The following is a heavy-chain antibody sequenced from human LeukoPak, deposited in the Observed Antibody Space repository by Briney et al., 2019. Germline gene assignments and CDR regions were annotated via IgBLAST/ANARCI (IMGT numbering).Heavy chain of an antibody. J-gene: IGHJ4*02. CDR2: ISANGRAS. V-gene: IGHV3-23*01. D-gene: IGHD6-19*01. Sequence: PGGSLRLSCTASGFTFSSYAMSRVRQAPGKGLEWVSPISANGRASYYVDSVKGRLTISRDNSRNTLYLQMNSLRAEDTAVYYCAKETAVTGACESWGPGTLVTVSS. CDR3: AKETAVTGACES. CDR1: GFTFSSYA.